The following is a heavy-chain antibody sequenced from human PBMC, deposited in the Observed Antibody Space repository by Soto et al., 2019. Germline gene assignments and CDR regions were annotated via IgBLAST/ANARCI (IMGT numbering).Heavy chain of an antibody. CDR2: ISSSGSTI. Sequence: PGGSLRLSCAASGFTFSSYEMNWVRQAPGKGLEWVSYISSSGSTIYYADSVKGRFTISRDNAKNSLYLQMNSLRAEDTAVYYCAREGVGRLYYYYYGMDVWGQGTTVTVSS. J-gene: IGHJ6*02. CDR3: AREGVGRLYYYYYGMDV. D-gene: IGHD3-3*01. CDR1: GFTFSSYE. V-gene: IGHV3-48*03.